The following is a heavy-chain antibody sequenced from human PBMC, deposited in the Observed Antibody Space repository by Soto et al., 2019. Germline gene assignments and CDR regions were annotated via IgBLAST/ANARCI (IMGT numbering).Heavy chain of an antibody. CDR3: ARRLDDRADEGFDV. D-gene: IGHD3-16*01. J-gene: IGHJ3*01. CDR1: GGTFSTYT. CDR2: IIPLFGTT. V-gene: IGHV1-69*18. Sequence: QVHLVQSGAEVRKPGSSVKVSCKTSGGTFSTYTIYWVRQAPGQGLEWMGRIIPLFGTTRYAQNFQDRVTITAEESTSTTYMELSSLRAEDTALYDWARRLDDRADEGFDVWGEGTAVTVSA.